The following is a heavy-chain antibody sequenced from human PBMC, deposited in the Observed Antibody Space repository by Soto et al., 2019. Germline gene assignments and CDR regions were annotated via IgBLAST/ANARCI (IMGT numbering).Heavy chain of an antibody. D-gene: IGHD1-26*01. Sequence: EVQLVESGGGLVQPGGSLRLSCAASGFTFSNYWMSWVRQAPGKGLEWVANIRQDGGDKYFVDSVKGRFTISRDNAKNSLYLQMNSLRAEDTAVYYCATSSGALGNDWGQGTLVTVSS. CDR3: ATSSGALGND. J-gene: IGHJ4*02. CDR1: GFTFSNYW. CDR2: IRQDGGDK. V-gene: IGHV3-7*01.